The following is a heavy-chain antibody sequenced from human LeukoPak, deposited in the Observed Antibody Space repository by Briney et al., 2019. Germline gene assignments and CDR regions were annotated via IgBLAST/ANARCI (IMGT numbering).Heavy chain of an antibody. V-gene: IGHV3-23*01. D-gene: IGHD4-23*01. Sequence: GGSLRLSRVASGFTLTTSAMTWVRQAPGKGLEWVSSLGASGTNTFYADSVKGRFTISKDTSKNTLYLQMSSLRAEDTAVYYCAKTLGGRWFFDCWGQGTLVTVS. J-gene: IGHJ4*02. CDR3: AKTLGGRWFFDC. CDR1: GFTLTTSA. CDR2: LGASGTNT.